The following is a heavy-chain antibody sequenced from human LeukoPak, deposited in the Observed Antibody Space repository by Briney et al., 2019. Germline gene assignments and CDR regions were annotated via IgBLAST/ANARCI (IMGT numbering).Heavy chain of an antibody. CDR3: ARKGSSWDY. V-gene: IGHV5-51*01. Sequence: GESLKISCKGCGYSFSTHWIGWVRQMPGKGLEWMGIIYPGDSDTRYSPSFQGQVTISADKSITTAYLQWSSLKASDTAMYYCARKGSSWDYWGQGTLVTVSS. D-gene: IGHD6-13*01. CDR2: IYPGDSDT. J-gene: IGHJ4*02. CDR1: GYSFSTHW.